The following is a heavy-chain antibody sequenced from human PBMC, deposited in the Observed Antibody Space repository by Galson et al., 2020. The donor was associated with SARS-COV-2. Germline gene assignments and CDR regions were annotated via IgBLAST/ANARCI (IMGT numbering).Heavy chain of an antibody. D-gene: IGHD3-10*01. CDR2: ISSSGRT. CDR3: ARGAGAYGSYYFDY. CDR1: GFTVSSYA. Sequence: TGGSLRLSCAAPGFTVSSYAMSWVRQAPGKGLEWVSLISSSGRTSYIDSVKGRFTISRDNSKNTLLLQMNSLRAEDTALYYCARGAGAYGSYYFDYWGQGTLVTVSS. V-gene: IGHV3-23*01. J-gene: IGHJ4*02.